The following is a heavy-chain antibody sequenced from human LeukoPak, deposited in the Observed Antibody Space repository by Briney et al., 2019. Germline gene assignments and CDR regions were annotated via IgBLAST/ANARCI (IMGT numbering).Heavy chain of an antibody. CDR2: ISGSGGST. J-gene: IGHJ4*02. Sequence: GGSLRLSCTASGFTFNKYAMSWVRQAPGKGLEWVSTISGSGGSTYYADSVKGRFTISRDNSKNTLYLQINSLRAEDTAVYYCAGPGIATHWGQGTLVTVSS. V-gene: IGHV3-23*01. CDR3: AGPGIATH. D-gene: IGHD6-13*01. CDR1: GFTFNKYA.